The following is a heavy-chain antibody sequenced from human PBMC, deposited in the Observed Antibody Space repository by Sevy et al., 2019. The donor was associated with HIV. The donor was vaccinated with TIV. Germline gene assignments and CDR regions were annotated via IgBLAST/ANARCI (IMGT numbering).Heavy chain of an antibody. D-gene: IGHD6-6*01. Sequence: GGSLRLSCAASGFTFSGSAMHWVRQASGKGLEWVGRIRSKANSYATAYAASVKGRFTISRDDSKNTAYRQMNSLKTEDTAVYYCTRRGGSSAGYYYYGMDVWGQGTTVTVSS. J-gene: IGHJ6*02. V-gene: IGHV3-73*01. CDR1: GFTFSGSA. CDR3: TRRGGSSAGYYYYGMDV. CDR2: IRSKANSYAT.